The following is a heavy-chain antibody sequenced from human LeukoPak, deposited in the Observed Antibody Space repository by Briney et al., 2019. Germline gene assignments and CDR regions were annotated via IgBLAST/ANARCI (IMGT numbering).Heavy chain of an antibody. J-gene: IGHJ4*01. CDR2: ISSSGRYI. D-gene: IGHD6-13*01. CDR1: GFTFSDYT. Sequence: GGSLRLSCAASGFTFSDYTVNWGLQAPGKGLEWISSISSSGRYIYYADSVRGRFTISIDNAKNAPHLQMDSLRAEDTALYYCASGGSRSSRPFFWGDGTLVTVSS. V-gene: IGHV3-21*01. CDR3: ASGGSRSSRPFF.